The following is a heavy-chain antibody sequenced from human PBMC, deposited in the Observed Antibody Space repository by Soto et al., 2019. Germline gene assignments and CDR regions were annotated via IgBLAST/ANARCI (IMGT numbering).Heavy chain of an antibody. CDR1: GYTFNSFA. CDR3: AVGGGGTRY. CDR2: INPGDGYT. Sequence: QVQLVQSGAEVTKPGASVKVSCKTSGYTFNSFAIHWVRQAPGQGLEWMAWINPGDGYTRLLQKFQGRVTITRDTSSTTAFMELHSLTSEDTAVYYCAVGGGGTRYWGQGTLVTVSS. V-gene: IGHV1-3*01. J-gene: IGHJ4*02. D-gene: IGHD2-15*01.